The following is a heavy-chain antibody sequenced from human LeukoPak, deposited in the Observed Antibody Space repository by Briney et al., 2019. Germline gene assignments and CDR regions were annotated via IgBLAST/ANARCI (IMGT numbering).Heavy chain of an antibody. CDR3: ARNEVVLDGAFDI. CDR1: GGSISSYY. Sequence: KTSETLSLTCTVSGGSISSYYWSWIRQPPGKGLEWIGYIYYSGSTNYNSSLKSRVTISVDTSKNQFSLKLSSVTAADTAVYYCARNEVVLDGAFDIWGQGTMVTVSS. D-gene: IGHD2/OR15-2a*01. CDR2: IYYSGST. J-gene: IGHJ3*02. V-gene: IGHV4-59*01.